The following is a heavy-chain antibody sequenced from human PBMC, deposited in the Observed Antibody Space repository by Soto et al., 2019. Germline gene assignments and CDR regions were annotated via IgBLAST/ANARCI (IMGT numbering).Heavy chain of an antibody. D-gene: IGHD2-21*02. CDR2: INPKTGDT. CDR1: GYTFVAYY. J-gene: IGHJ4*02. V-gene: IGHV1-2*02. CDR3: ARQLAYCGGDCYTEPIDY. Sequence: ASGKVSCKASGYTFVAYYVFWVRQAPGHGLEWMGWINPKTGDTNYAQNFQGRVTMTRDTSVTTAYMELSRLTSDDTALYHCARQLAYCGGDCYTEPIDYWGQGTPVTVSS.